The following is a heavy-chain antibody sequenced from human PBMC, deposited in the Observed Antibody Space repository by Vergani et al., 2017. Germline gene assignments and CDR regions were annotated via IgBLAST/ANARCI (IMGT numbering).Heavy chain of an antibody. D-gene: IGHD2-2*01. CDR3: VKDPRDIVAVPGPHDY. J-gene: IGHJ4*02. CDR2: ISVYDGRT. CDR1: GFTFSSYA. V-gene: IGHV3-23*01. Sequence: EVQLLESGGGLVQPGGSLRLSCAASGFTFSSYAMSWVRQAPGKGLEWVSSISVYDGRTFYADSVKGRFTISSDNSKNTLYLQMNSLRAEDTAVYFCVKDPRDIVAVPGPHDYWGQGTLVTVSS.